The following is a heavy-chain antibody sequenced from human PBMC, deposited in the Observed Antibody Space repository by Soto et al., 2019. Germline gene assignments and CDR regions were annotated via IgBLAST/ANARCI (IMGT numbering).Heavy chain of an antibody. V-gene: IGHV3-74*01. CDR3: ARYQIAAAGSPFDF. J-gene: IGHJ4*02. CDR1: GFTFSSYW. D-gene: IGHD6-13*01. Sequence: GGSLRLSCAASGFTFSSYWMHWVRQAPGKGLVWVSRINSDGSSTSYADSVKGRFTITRDNAKNTLYLQMNSLRDEDTVVFYCARYQIAAAGSPFDFWGQGTLVTVSS. CDR2: INSDGSST.